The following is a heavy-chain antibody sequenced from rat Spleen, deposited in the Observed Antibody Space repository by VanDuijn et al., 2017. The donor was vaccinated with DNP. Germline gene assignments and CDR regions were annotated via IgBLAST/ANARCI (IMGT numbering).Heavy chain of an antibody. Sequence: EVQLQESGPGLVKPSQSLSLTCSVTGYTITSNYWAWIRKFPGNKMEWMGYISYSGSTGYSPSLKSRISITRDTSKRQFFLQLNSLTTEDTATYYCARAYYDGTYYPNWYFDFWGPGTTVTVSS. CDR3: ARAYYDGTYYPNWYFDF. J-gene: IGHJ1*01. CDR1: GYTITSNY. CDR2: ISYSGST. V-gene: IGHV3-1*01. D-gene: IGHD1-12*02.